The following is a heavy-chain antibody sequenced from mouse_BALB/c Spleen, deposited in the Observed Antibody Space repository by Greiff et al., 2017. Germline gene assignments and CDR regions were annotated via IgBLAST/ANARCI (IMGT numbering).Heavy chain of an antibody. CDR1: GYTFTSYV. D-gene: IGHD2-1*01. CDR2: INPYNDGT. V-gene: IGHV1-14*01. CDR3: ARRGVYYGNPFDY. Sequence: EVHLVESGPELVKPGASVKMSCKASGYTFTSYVMHWVKQKPGQGLEWIGYINPYNDGTKYNEKFKGKATLTSDKSSSTAYMELSSLTSEDSAVYYCARRGVYYGNPFDYWGQGTTLTVSS. J-gene: IGHJ2*01.